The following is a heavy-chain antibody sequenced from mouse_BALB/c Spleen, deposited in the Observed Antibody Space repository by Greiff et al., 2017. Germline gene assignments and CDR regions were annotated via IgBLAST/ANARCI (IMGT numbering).Heavy chain of an antibody. V-gene: IGHV5-6-3*01. J-gene: IGHJ2*01. CDR1: GFTFSSYG. D-gene: IGHD1-2*01. Sequence: VQLQQSGGGLVQPGGSLKLSCAASGFTFSSYGMSWVRQTPDKRLELVATINSNGGSTYYPDSVKGRFTISRDNAKNTLYLQMSSLKSEDTAMYYCARDYYGYDYFDYWGQGTTLAVSS. CDR2: INSNGGST. CDR3: ARDYYGYDYFDY.